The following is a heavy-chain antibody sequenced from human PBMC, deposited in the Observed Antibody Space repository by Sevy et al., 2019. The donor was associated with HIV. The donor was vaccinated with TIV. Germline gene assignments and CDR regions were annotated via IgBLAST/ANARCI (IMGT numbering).Heavy chain of an antibody. CDR1: GGSISSYY. J-gene: IGHJ5*02. Sequence: SETLSLTCTVSGGSISSYYWSWIRQPPGKGLEWIGYIYYSGSTNYNPPLKSRVTISVDTSKNQFSLKLSSVTAADTAVYYCARQQNDFGRGYYTKAGFDPWGQGTLVTVSS. V-gene: IGHV4-59*08. D-gene: IGHD3-3*01. CDR3: ARQQNDFGRGYYTKAGFDP. CDR2: IYYSGST.